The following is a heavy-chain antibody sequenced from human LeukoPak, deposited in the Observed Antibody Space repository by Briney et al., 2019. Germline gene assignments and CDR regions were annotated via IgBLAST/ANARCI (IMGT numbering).Heavy chain of an antibody. CDR1: GFTFSNYA. Sequence: SGGSLRLSCAASGFTFSNYAMSWVRQAPGKGLEWVSIISDSGGSTYYADSVKGRFTISRDNSKNTLYLQINNLRAEDSAVYYCAKGLWGVEMSTTPVDYWGQGTLVTVSS. V-gene: IGHV3-23*01. CDR2: ISDSGGST. J-gene: IGHJ4*02. CDR3: AKGLWGVEMSTTPVDY. D-gene: IGHD5-24*01.